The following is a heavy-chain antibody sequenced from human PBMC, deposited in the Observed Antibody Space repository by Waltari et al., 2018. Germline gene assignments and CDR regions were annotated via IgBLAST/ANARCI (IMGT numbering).Heavy chain of an antibody. CDR3: ARGPRYSRSSLFQSNYNYLMDV. J-gene: IGHJ6*03. CDR1: GGSFRGYY. CDR2: INHGGGT. D-gene: IGHD6-6*01. V-gene: IGHV4-34*01. Sequence: QVQLQQWGAGLLKPSETLSLTCAVSGGSFRGYYWSWIRLSPGKGLEWIGEINHGGGTNYNPSLKSPFTISVDTSKSQFSLKLNSLTAADTAVYYCARGPRYSRSSLFQSNYNYLMDVWGKGTTVTVSS.